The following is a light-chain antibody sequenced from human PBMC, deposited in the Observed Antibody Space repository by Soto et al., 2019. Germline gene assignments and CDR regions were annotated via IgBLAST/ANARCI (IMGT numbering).Light chain of an antibody. CDR2: DVS. CDR3: SSFTSRSSLV. CDR1: NSDVGGYDF. Sequence: QSALTQPASVSGSPGQSITLSCTGTNSDVGGYDFVSWYQQHPGKAPKLMVYDVSNRPSGVSNRFSGPKSGNTASLTISGLQAEDEATYFCSSFTSRSSLVFGGGTKLTVL. J-gene: IGLJ2*01. V-gene: IGLV2-14*03.